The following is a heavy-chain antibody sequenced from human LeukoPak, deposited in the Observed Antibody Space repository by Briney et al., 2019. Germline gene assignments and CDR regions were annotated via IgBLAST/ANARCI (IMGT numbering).Heavy chain of an antibody. V-gene: IGHV4-38-2*02. CDR1: GYSISSGYY. Sequence: SETLSLTCTVSGYSISSGYYWGWIRQPPGKGLEWIGSIYHSGSTYYNPSLKSRVTISVDTSKNQFSLKLSSVTAADTAVYYCARDRGLGAFDYWGQGTLVTASS. J-gene: IGHJ4*02. CDR2: IYHSGST. CDR3: ARDRGLGAFDY. D-gene: IGHD3-10*01.